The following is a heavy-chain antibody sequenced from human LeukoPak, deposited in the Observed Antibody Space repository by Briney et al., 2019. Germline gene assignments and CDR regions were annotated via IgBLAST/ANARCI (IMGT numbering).Heavy chain of an antibody. V-gene: IGHV1-2*02. CDR3: ARELGTTSIHWFDP. CDR1: GYTFTGYY. D-gene: IGHD2-2*01. J-gene: IGHJ5*02. Sequence: ASVGVSCKASGYTFTGYYIHWVRQAPGHGLGWMGWINPNSGGTNYAQRFQGRVTMTRDTSISTAYMELSRLRSNDTAVYYCARELGTTSIHWFDPWGQGTLVTVSS. CDR2: INPNSGGT.